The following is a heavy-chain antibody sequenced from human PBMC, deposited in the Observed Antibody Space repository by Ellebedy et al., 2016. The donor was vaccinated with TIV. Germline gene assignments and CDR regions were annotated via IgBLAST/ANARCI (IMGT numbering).Heavy chain of an antibody. CDR2: ISYDGSHR. CDR1: GFTFSSSW. Sequence: PGGSLRLSCAGSGFTFSSSWMHWVRQAPGKGLEWVAIISYDGSHRYYADSVKGRFTISRDISKNTLYLQMNSLRAEDTAVYYCAREHMTSTGSPLDYWGQGTLVTVSS. D-gene: IGHD1-1*01. CDR3: AREHMTSTGSPLDY. V-gene: IGHV3-30-3*01. J-gene: IGHJ4*02.